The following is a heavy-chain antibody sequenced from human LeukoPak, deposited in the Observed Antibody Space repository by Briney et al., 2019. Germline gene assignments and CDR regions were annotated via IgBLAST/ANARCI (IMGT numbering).Heavy chain of an antibody. Sequence: PSETLSLTCTVSAGSISSSSYYWGWIRQPPGKGREWIGSIYCSGSTYYNPSIKSRITISVDTSKNPFSLKLSSVTAADTAVYYCARQATVTREDYWGQGTLVTVSS. CDR1: AGSISSSSYY. CDR3: ARQATVTREDY. V-gene: IGHV4-39*01. CDR2: IYCSGST. D-gene: IGHD4-17*01. J-gene: IGHJ4*02.